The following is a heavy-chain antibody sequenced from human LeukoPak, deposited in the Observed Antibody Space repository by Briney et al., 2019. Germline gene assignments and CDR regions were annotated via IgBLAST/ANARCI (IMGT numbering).Heavy chain of an antibody. D-gene: IGHD2-15*01. CDR2: IRYDGSNK. CDR1: GFTFSSYG. J-gene: IGHJ4*02. Sequence: GGSLRLSCAASGFTFSSYGMHWVRQAPGKGLERVAFIRYDGSNKYYADPVKGRFTISRDNSKNTLYLQMNSLRAEDTAVYYCAKLGYCSGGSCSNFDYWGQGTLVTVSS. CDR3: AKLGYCSGGSCSNFDY. V-gene: IGHV3-30*02.